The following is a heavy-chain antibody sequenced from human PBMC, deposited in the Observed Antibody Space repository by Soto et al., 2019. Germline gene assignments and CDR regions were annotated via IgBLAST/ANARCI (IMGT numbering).Heavy chain of an antibody. J-gene: IGHJ4*02. CDR2: IIPILGIA. CDR1: GGTFSSYT. D-gene: IGHD2-2*01. V-gene: IGHV1-69*04. CDR3: ARDDRAYCSSSSCPYFDL. Sequence: GASVKVSCKASGGTFSSYTISWVRQAPGQGLEWMGRIIPILGIANYAQKFQGRVTITADKSTSTAYMELSSLRSEDTAVYYCARDDRAYCSSSSCPYFDLWGQGTQVTVSS.